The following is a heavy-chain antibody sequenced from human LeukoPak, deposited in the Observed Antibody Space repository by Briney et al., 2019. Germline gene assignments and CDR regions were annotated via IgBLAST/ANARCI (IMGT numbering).Heavy chain of an antibody. CDR3: ARDAKDAFDI. CDR1: GFTFGSYW. CDR2: IKQDESEK. J-gene: IGHJ3*02. Sequence: GGSLRLSCAASGFTFGSYWMHWVRQAPGKGLEWVANIKQDESEKYYVDSVKGRFTISRDNDKNSLYLQMNSLRAEETAVYYCARDAKDAFDIWGQGTMVTVSS. V-gene: IGHV3-7*01.